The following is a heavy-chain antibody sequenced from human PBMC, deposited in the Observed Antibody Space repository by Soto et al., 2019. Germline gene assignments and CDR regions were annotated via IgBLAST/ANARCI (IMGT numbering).Heavy chain of an antibody. V-gene: IGHV3-66*01. J-gene: IGHJ3*02. Sequence: EVQLVESGGGLVQPGGSLRLSCAASGFTVSSNYMSWVRQAPGKGLEWVSVIYSGGSTYYADSVKGRFTISRDNSKNTIYLQMNSLRAEDTAVYYCARVTITMVRGVTKDAFDIWGQGTMVTVSS. CDR3: ARVTITMVRGVTKDAFDI. D-gene: IGHD3-10*01. CDR1: GFTVSSNY. CDR2: IYSGGST.